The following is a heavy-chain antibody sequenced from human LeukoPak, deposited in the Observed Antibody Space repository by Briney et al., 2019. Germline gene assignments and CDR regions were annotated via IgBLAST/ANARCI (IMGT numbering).Heavy chain of an antibody. CDR1: GYTFTSHG. CDR2: ISAYNGNT. Sequence: ASVKVSCKASGYTFTSHGISWVRQAPGQGLEWMRWISAYNGNTNYAQKLQGRVTMTTDTFTSTAYMELRTLRSDDTAVYYCARGAAISSSSSLFEYWGQGTLVTVSS. V-gene: IGHV1-18*01. D-gene: IGHD6-6*01. J-gene: IGHJ4*02. CDR3: ARGAAISSSSSLFEY.